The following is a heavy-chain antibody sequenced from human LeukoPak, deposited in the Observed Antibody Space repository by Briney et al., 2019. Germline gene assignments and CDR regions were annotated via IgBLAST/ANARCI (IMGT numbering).Heavy chain of an antibody. CDR3: SRGTTALMDV. CDR1: GFPFSSYS. V-gene: IGHV3-21*01. Sequence: GGSLRLSCAASGFPFSSYSMNWVRQAPGKGLEWVSSISSCPSFIYYADSEKGRFTISRDNAKNSRYLQMKSLIAEDTAVYYCSRGTTALMDVGGKGSTVTVSS. CDR2: ISSCPSFI. D-gene: IGHD2-21*02. J-gene: IGHJ6*03.